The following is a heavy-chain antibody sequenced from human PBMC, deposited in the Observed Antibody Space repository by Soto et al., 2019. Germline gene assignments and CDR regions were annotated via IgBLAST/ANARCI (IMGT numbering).Heavy chain of an antibody. D-gene: IGHD4-4*01. CDR1: GASFRDSA. V-gene: IGHV1-69*01. CDR2: STPLLAAT. J-gene: IGHJ4*02. CDR3: ARGGIVAVPAALSSYDDYTHYRFDS. Sequence: QVQLAQSGAEVRSPGSWVKVSCRASGASFRDSAFSWLRQAPGQGLEWGGGSTPLLAATKYAQAFQGRVTITADASTRTVYLALSSLTSDDSAVYFCARGGIVAVPAALSSYDDYTHYRFDSWGQGTLVSVS.